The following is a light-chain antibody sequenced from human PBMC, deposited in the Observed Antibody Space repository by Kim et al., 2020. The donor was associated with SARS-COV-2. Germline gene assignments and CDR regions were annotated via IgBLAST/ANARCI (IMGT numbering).Light chain of an antibody. Sequence: DTLLTQFPATLSLSPGERATLSCRASQSVSTYLAWYQHKPGQPPRLLIHDASNLATGIPPRFSGSGSGTDFTLTISSLEPEDFAIYYCQQRSNWPPTFGGGTKLEI. J-gene: IGKJ4*01. V-gene: IGKV3-11*01. CDR3: QQRSNWPPT. CDR2: DAS. CDR1: QSVSTY.